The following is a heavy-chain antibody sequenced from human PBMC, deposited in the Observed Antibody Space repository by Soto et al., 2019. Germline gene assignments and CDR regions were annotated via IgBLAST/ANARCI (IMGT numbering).Heavy chain of an antibody. D-gene: IGHD3-16*01. Sequence: QVQLQQWGAGLLKPSETLSLTCAVHGGSFSGYSWTWIRQPPGQGLEWIGEINSGGSTTYNPSLRSRVAMSLDTSKNHFSLKLSSVTAADTAVYYCARHRDYYYFYYGMDVWGQGTTVTVSS. V-gene: IGHV4-34*01. CDR3: ARHRDYYYFYYGMDV. CDR2: INSGGST. J-gene: IGHJ6*02. CDR1: GGSFSGYS.